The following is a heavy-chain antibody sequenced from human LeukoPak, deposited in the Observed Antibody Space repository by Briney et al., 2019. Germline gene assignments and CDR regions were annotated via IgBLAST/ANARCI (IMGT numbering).Heavy chain of an antibody. CDR2: IRYDGSNK. CDR1: GFTFSSYG. D-gene: IGHD3-10*01. Sequence: PGGSLRLSCAASGFTFSSYGMHWVRQAPGKGLEWVAFIRYDGSNKYYADSVKGRFTISRDNSKNTLYLQMNSLRAEDTAVYYCAKVGLWFGELTWFDPWGQGTLVTVSS. V-gene: IGHV3-30*02. J-gene: IGHJ5*02. CDR3: AKVGLWFGELTWFDP.